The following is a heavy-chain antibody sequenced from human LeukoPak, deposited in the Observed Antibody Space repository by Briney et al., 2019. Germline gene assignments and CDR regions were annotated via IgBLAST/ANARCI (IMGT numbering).Heavy chain of an antibody. CDR2: IGRGGDI. J-gene: IGHJ4*02. Sequence: GGSLRLSCVAAGVSFTAYSMSWRQKAPGRGLEWISSIGRGGDIYYADSVTGRFTASRDIAKISLYLQMNGLRVEDTAVYYCARRFDSWGQGTLVTVSS. V-gene: IGHV3-69-1*01. CDR3: ARRFDS. CDR1: GVSFTAYS.